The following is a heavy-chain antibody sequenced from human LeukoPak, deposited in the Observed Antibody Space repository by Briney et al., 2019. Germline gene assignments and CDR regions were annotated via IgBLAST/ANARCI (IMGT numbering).Heavy chain of an antibody. V-gene: IGHV3-74*01. CDR1: GSTFSSYW. CDR3: ARDTERASDY. J-gene: IGHJ4*02. CDR2: INTDGSVT. Sequence: GESLKISCAASGSTFSSYWMHWVRQAPGKGLVWVSIINTDGSVTRYADSVKGRFTISRDNAKNTLYLQMNSLRAEDTAIYYCARDTERASDYWGQGTLVTVSS.